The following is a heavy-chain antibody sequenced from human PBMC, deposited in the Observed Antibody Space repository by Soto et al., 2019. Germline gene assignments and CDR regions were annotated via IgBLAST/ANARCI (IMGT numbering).Heavy chain of an antibody. D-gene: IGHD2-21*02. V-gene: IGHV1-18*01. J-gene: IGHJ6*02. CDR3: ARDCGGDCLYGLDV. Sequence: QVQLVQSGAEVKKPGASVQVSCKASGYTFTSYGISRVRQAPGQGLGWKGWISAYNANTNYAQRLQGRVTITTDTTTSTAYMVMGSLGYDDTAVYYCARDCGGDCLYGLDVWGQGTTVTVSS. CDR1: GYTFTSYG. CDR2: ISAYNANT.